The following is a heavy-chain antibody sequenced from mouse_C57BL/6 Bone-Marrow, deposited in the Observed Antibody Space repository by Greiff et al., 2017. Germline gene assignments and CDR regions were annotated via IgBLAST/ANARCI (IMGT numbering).Heavy chain of an antibody. D-gene: IGHD3-2*02. Sequence: QVQLQQPGAELVKPGASVKMSCKASGYTFTSYWITWVKQRPGQGLEWIGDIYPTSGRTNYNEKFKSKAILTVDTSSNTAYMQLSSLTSEDSAVFYYASSGPRERSFDYWGRGTALTVSS. CDR1: GYTFTSYW. CDR3: ASSGPRERSFDY. J-gene: IGHJ2*01. V-gene: IGHV1-55*01. CDR2: IYPTSGRT.